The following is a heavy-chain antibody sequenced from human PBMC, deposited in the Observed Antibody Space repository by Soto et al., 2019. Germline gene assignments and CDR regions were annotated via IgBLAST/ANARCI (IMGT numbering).Heavy chain of an antibody. J-gene: IGHJ4*02. CDR2: ISSSSSTI. V-gene: IGHV3-48*01. CDR3: ARDSPFRSETSCYGHNDY. D-gene: IGHD2-2*01. CDR1: GFTFSSYS. Sequence: GGSLRLSCAASGFTFSSYSMNWVRQAPGKGLEWVSYISSSSSTIYYADSVKGRFTISRDNAKNSLYLQMNSLRAEDTAVYYCARDSPFRSETSCYGHNDYWGQGTLVTVSS.